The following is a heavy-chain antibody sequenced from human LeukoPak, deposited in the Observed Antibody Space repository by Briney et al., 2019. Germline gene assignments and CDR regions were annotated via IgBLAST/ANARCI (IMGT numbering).Heavy chain of an antibody. CDR2: IKQGGSAK. D-gene: IGHD2-15*01. V-gene: IGHV3-7*03. CDR3: ARDNGWSADF. CDR1: GFTFSIYW. J-gene: IGHJ4*02. Sequence: GGSLRLSCAASGFTFSIYWMHWVRQAPGKGLEWVANIKQGGSAKPYVDSVKGRFTISRDNAKNSLFLQMNSLRVEDTAVYYCARDNGWSADFWGQGTLVTVSS.